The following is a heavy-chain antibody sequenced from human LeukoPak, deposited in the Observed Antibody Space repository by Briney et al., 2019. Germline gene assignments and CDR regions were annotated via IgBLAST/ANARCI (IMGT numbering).Heavy chain of an antibody. J-gene: IGHJ4*02. CDR3: ARDVSHRLFYDSSGYYILFDY. Sequence: PGGSLRLSCAASGFTFSSYWMHWVRQAPGKGLVWVSRINSDGSSTSYADSVKGRFTISRDNAKNSLYLQMNSLRAEDTAVYYCARDVSHRLFYDSSGYYILFDYWGQGTLVTVSS. CDR1: GFTFSSYW. V-gene: IGHV3-74*01. D-gene: IGHD3-22*01. CDR2: INSDGSST.